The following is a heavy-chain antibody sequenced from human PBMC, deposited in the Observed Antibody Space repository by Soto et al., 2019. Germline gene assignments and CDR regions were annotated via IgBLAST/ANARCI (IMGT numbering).Heavy chain of an antibody. CDR3: ARVMGESVVVPAAEDY. V-gene: IGHV3-30-3*01. D-gene: IGHD2-2*01. Sequence: GGSLRLSCAASGFTFSGYAMHWVRQAPGKGLEWVAVISYDGSNKYYADSVKGRFTISRDNSKNTLYPQMNSLRAEDTAVYYCARVMGESVVVPAAEDYWGQGTLVTVSS. CDR2: ISYDGSNK. CDR1: GFTFSGYA. J-gene: IGHJ4*02.